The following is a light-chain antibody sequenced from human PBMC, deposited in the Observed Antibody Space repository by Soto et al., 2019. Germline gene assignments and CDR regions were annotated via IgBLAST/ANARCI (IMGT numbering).Light chain of an antibody. J-gene: IGKJ4*01. CDR3: QQYYSTPLT. CDR1: QSVLYSSNNKNY. Sequence: DIVMTQSPDSLAVSLGERATINCKSSQSVLYSSNNKNYLAWYQQKPGQPPKLLIYWASTRGSGVLDRFSGSGSGTDFTLTISSLQAEDVAVYYCQQYYSTPLTFGGGTKVDIK. V-gene: IGKV4-1*01. CDR2: WAS.